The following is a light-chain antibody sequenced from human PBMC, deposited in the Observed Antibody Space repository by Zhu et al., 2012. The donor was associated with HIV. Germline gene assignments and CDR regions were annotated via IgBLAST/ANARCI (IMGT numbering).Light chain of an antibody. Sequence: EIVMTQSPATLSVSPGERATLSCRASQSVRSSLAWYQQKPGQAPRVLIYAASARATGIPARFSGSGSGSEFTLTISSLQSEDFAVYYCQQYNNWPLTFGGGTEGGDQT. J-gene: IGKJ4*01. CDR3: QQYNNWPLT. CDR1: QSVRSS. CDR2: AAS. V-gene: IGKV3-15*01.